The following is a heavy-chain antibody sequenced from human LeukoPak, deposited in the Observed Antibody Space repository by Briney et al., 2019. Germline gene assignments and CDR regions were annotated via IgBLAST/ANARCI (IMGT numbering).Heavy chain of an antibody. CDR2: ISYDGSNK. D-gene: IGHD2-15*01. CDR3: ARDVVSDPSLEGYFDY. V-gene: IGHV3-30-3*01. Sequence: GRPLRLSCAASGFTFSSYAMHWVRQAPGKGLEWVAVISYDGSNKYYADSVKGRFTISRDNSKNTLYLQMNSLRAEDTAVYYCARDVVSDPSLEGYFDYWGQGTLVTVSS. CDR1: GFTFSSYA. J-gene: IGHJ4*02.